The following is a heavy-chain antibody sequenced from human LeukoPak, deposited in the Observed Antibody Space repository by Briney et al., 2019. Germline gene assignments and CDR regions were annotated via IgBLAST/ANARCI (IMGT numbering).Heavy chain of an antibody. CDR2: INPNSGGT. CDR3: ARIISVNWFDP. Sequence: ASVKVSCKASGYTFTGYYMHWVRQAPGQGLEWMGWINPNSGGTNYAQKFQGRVTMTRDTSTSTAYMELRSLRSDDTAVYYCARIISVNWFDPWGQGTLVTVSS. CDR1: GYTFTGYY. V-gene: IGHV1-2*02. D-gene: IGHD2/OR15-2a*01. J-gene: IGHJ5*02.